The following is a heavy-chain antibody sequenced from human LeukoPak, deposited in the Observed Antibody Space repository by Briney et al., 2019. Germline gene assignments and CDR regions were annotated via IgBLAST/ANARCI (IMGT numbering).Heavy chain of an antibody. J-gene: IGHJ5*02. V-gene: IGHV4-39*01. CDR3: ARRPGHTWDMGNWFDP. CDR2: ISYNGIT. Sequence: SETLSLTCSVAGDSIRTNNYFWGWIRQPPGMGLEWIGSISYNGITYYNPSLKSRASVSVNTSKNQFSLNLNSVTAADTAIYYCARRPGHTWDMGNWFDPWGQGTLVTVSS. CDR1: GDSIRTNNYF. D-gene: IGHD1-26*01.